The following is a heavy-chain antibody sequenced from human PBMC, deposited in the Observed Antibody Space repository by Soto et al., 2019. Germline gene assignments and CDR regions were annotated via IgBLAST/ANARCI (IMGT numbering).Heavy chain of an antibody. D-gene: IGHD6-6*01. J-gene: IGHJ4*02. CDR1: GFSFTRHA. CDR3: AKGSASSRPYYFDF. Sequence: EVQLLESGGDLVQPGGSLRLSCAASGFSFTRHAMTWVRQAPGRGPEWVSAISDTGGSTWHADSVKGRFTISRDNSKNTMFLQMNRLRAEDPAVYYCAKGSASSRPYYFDFWGRGTLVTVSS. V-gene: IGHV3-23*01. CDR2: ISDTGGST.